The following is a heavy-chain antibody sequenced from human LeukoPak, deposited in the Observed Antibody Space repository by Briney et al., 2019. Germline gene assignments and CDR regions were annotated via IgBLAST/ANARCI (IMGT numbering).Heavy chain of an antibody. J-gene: IGHJ4*02. Sequence: ASVKVSCKVSGYTLTELSMHWVRQAPGKGLEWMGGFDPEDGETIYAQKFQGRVTMTEDTSTDTAYMELSSLRSDDTAVYYCARGYYYDSSGHAYFDYWGQGTLVTVSS. CDR3: ARGYYYDSSGHAYFDY. D-gene: IGHD3-22*01. CDR1: GYTLTELS. V-gene: IGHV1-24*01. CDR2: FDPEDGET.